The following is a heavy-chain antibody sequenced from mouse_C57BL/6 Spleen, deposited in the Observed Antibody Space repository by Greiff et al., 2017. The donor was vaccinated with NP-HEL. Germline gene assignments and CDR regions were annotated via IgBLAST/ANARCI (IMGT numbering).Heavy chain of an antibody. CDR2: ISSGSSTI. CDR3: ARRRGKGYLGV. J-gene: IGHJ1*03. D-gene: IGHD2-1*01. CDR1: GFTFSDYG. Sequence: EVKLVESGGGLVKPGGSLKLSCAASGFTFSDYGMHWVRQAPEKGLEWVAYISSGSSTIYYADTVKGRFTISRDNAKNTLFLQMTSLRSEDTAMYYCARRRGKGYLGVGGTGTTVTVSS. V-gene: IGHV5-17*01.